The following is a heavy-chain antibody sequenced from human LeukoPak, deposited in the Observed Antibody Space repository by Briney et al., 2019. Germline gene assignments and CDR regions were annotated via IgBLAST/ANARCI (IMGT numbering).Heavy chain of an antibody. CDR2: IYYTGSG. D-gene: IGHD2-2*02. Sequence: SETLSLTCTVSGGSISSYYWSWIRQPSGKGLEWIGYIYYTGSGNYNPSLKNQVSISVDTSKNQVSLKLSSVTAADTAVYYCAGGELLGYCSSTSCYTGQIHYWGQGTLVTVSS. CDR1: GGSISSYY. V-gene: IGHV4-59*01. CDR3: AGGELLGYCSSTSCYTGQIHY. J-gene: IGHJ4*02.